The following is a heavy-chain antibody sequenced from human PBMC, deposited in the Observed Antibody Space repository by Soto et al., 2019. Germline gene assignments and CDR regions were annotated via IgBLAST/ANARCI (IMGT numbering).Heavy chain of an antibody. V-gene: IGHV4-30-2*01. Sequence: SEPLSLTCAVSGGSISSGGYSWSWIRQPPGKGLEWIGYIYHSGSTYYNPSLKSRVTISVDRSKTQFSLKLSSVTAADTAVYYCARANSGYDTAPYFDYWGQGTLVTVSS. CDR1: GGSISSGGYS. CDR3: ARANSGYDTAPYFDY. J-gene: IGHJ4*02. D-gene: IGHD5-12*01. CDR2: IYHSGST.